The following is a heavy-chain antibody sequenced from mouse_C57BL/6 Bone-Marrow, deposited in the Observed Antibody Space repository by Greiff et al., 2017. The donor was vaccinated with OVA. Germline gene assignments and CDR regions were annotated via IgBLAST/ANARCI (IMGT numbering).Heavy chain of an antibody. Sequence: QVQLQQSGPGLVQPSQSLSITCTVSGFSLTSYGVHWVRQSPGKGLEWLGVIWSGGSTDYNAAFISRRSISKDNSKSQVFFKMNRLQADYTAIYYWARGYYGVDYWGQGTTRTVSS. V-gene: IGHV2-2*01. CDR3: ARGYYGVDY. CDR2: IWSGGST. CDR1: GFSLTSYG. J-gene: IGHJ2*01. D-gene: IGHD1-1*01.